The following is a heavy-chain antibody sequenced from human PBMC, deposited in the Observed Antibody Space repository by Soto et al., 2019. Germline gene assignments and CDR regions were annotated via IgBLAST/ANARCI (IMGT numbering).Heavy chain of an antibody. CDR3: AKAWRITLFGIDY. CDR1: DGYVRGTSYC. CDR2: ISYTGST. Sequence: SETPSPTRTVSDGYVRGTSYCSTWIRHPPGKGLEWIGYISYTGSTNYSPSLKSQVTISLGTSKNQYSLKLSSMAAADTAVYYCAKAWRITLFGIDYRGPGMLVTGSA. V-gene: IGHV4-61*01. D-gene: IGHD3-3*01. J-gene: IGHJ4*02.